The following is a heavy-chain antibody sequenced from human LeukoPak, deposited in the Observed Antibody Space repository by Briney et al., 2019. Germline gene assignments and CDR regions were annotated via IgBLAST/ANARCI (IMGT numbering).Heavy chain of an antibody. CDR2: IIPIVGTT. CDR1: GGTFSSYA. CDR3: ARGGYYYDSSGYSHLPDY. J-gene: IGHJ4*02. V-gene: IGHV1-69*13. D-gene: IGHD3-22*01. Sequence: RASVKVSCKASGGTFSSYAISWVRQAPGQGLEWMGGIIPIVGTTNYAQMFQGRVTITADESTGTAYMELSSLRSEDTAVYYCARGGYYYDSSGYSHLPDYWGQGTLVTVSA.